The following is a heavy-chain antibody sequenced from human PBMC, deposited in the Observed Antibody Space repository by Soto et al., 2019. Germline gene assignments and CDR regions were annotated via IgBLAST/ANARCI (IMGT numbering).Heavy chain of an antibody. V-gene: IGHV3-15*01. CDR3: TTDTHSNYGGDAFDI. D-gene: IGHD4-4*01. CDR2: IKSKTDGGTT. Sequence: EVQLVESGGGLVKPGGSLSLSCAASGFTFSNAWMSWVRQAPGKGLEWVGRIKSKTDGGTTDYAAPVKGRFTISRDDSKITLYLKMNSLKTEVTAVYYCTTDTHSNYGGDAFDIWGQGTMVTVSS. J-gene: IGHJ3*02. CDR1: GFTFSNAW.